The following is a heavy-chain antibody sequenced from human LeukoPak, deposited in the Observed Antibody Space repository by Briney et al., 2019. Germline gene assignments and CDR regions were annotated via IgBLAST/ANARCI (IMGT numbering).Heavy chain of an antibody. Sequence: GASVTVSCKASGYTFTSYDINWVRRATGQGLEWMGWMNPNSGNTGYAQKFQGRVTMTRNTSISTAYMELSSLRSEDTAVYYCARVMASNYDFWSGSVFDYWGQGTLVTVSS. CDR1: GYTFTSYD. CDR3: ARVMASNYDFWSGSVFDY. J-gene: IGHJ4*02. D-gene: IGHD3-3*01. V-gene: IGHV1-8*01. CDR2: MNPNSGNT.